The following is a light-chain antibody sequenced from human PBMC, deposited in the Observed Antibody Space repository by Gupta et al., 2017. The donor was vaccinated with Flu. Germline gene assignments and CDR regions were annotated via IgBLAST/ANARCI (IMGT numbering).Light chain of an antibody. CDR1: QSVSSSY. CDR2: GAS. J-gene: IGKJ2*01. Sequence: EIVLTQSPCTLSLSPGERATLSCRASQSVSSSYLAWYQQKPGQAPRLLIYGASSRATGIPDRFSGSGSGTDFTLTISRREPEDFAVYYCQQYCSSNPLTFGQGTKLEIK. CDR3: QQYCSSNPLT. V-gene: IGKV3-20*01.